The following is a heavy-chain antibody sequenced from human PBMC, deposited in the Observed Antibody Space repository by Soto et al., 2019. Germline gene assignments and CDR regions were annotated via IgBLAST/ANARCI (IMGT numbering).Heavy chain of an antibody. D-gene: IGHD7-27*01. CDR1: GFSFSSYN. V-gene: IGHV3-33*01. CDR3: ATDSWGPEV. Sequence: QVQLVESGGGVVQPGRSLRLSCAASGFSFSSYNMHWDRQAPGKGLEWVTFIWRDGNSQSHADSVKGRFTVSRDNSKNTLYLQMDSLRGEDTAVYYCATDSWGPEVWGQGTSVTVSS. CDR2: IWRDGNSQ. J-gene: IGHJ6*02.